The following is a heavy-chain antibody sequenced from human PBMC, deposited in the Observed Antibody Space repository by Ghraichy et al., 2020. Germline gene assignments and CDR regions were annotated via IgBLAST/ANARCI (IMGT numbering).Heavy chain of an antibody. D-gene: IGHD3-10*01. CDR2: IYYSGST. J-gene: IGHJ6*02. CDR3: ASLGTMVRGVGYYGMDV. Sequence: SQTLSLTCTVSGGSISSSSYYWGWIRQPPGKGLEWIGSIYYSGSTYYNPSLKSRVTISVDTSKNQFSLKLSSVTAADTAVYYCASLGTMVRGVGYYGMDVWGQGTTVTVSS. CDR1: GGSISSSSYY. V-gene: IGHV4-39*01.